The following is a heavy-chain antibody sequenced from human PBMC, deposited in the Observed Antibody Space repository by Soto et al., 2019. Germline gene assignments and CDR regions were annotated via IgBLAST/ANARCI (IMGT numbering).Heavy chain of an antibody. Sequence: SETLSLTCTVSGGSISSGGSYWSWIRQRPGKGLEWIGYIFYSDSFYYNPSLKSRVTISVDTSKNQFSLKLSSVTAADTAVYYCARCRLTWFGELLSNGNFDYWGQGTLVTVSS. CDR2: IFYSDSF. D-gene: IGHD3-10*01. V-gene: IGHV4-31*03. CDR1: GGSISSGGSY. J-gene: IGHJ4*02. CDR3: ARCRLTWFGELLSNGNFDY.